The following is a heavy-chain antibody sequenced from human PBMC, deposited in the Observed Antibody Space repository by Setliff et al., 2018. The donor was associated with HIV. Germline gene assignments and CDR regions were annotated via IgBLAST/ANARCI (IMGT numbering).Heavy chain of an antibody. CDR2: IHTTGST. CDR3: AKRTFGSGRLDP. D-gene: IGHD3-16*01. V-gene: IGHV4-61*09. CDR1: GDSISSGSYY. J-gene: IGHJ5*02. Sequence: PSETLPLTCSVSGDSISSGSYYWSWIRLPAGKGLEWIGQIHTTGSTNYNPSLKSRVTISMDTSKNQFPLNLNSVTATDTAVYYCAKRTFGSGRLDPWGQGTLVTVSS.